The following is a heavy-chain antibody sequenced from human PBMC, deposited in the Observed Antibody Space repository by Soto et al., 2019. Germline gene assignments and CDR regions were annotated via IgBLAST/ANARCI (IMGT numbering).Heavy chain of an antibody. CDR2: MNPNSGNT. CDR3: ARGGVCRSGGSCKSRNYMDV. D-gene: IGHD2-15*01. J-gene: IGHJ6*03. V-gene: IGHV1-8*01. Sequence: ASVKVSFKASGYTFTSYDINWVRQATGQGLEWMGWMNPNSGNTGYAQKFQGRVTMTRNTSISTAYMELSSLRSEDTAVYYCARGGVCRSGGSCKSRNYMDVWGKGTSVTVSS. CDR1: GYTFTSYD.